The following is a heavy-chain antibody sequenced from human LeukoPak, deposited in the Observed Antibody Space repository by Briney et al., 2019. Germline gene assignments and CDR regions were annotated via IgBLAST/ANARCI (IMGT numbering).Heavy chain of an antibody. D-gene: IGHD3-22*01. CDR1: GGSISSYY. CDR2: IYTSGST. CDR3: ARSPSQWLFGIGGYFDY. V-gene: IGHV4-4*07. J-gene: IGHJ4*02. Sequence: SETLSLTCTVSGGSISSYYWSWIRQPAGKGLEWIGRIYTSGSTNYNPSLKSRVTMSVDTSKNQFSLKLSSVTAADTAVYYCARSPSQWLFGIGGYFDYWGQGTPVTVSS.